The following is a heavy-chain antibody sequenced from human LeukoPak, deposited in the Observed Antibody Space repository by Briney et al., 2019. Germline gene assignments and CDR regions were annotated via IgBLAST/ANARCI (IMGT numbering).Heavy chain of an antibody. CDR2: INHSGST. CDR3: ARAGDRSGYYITARSRGAFDI. D-gene: IGHD3-22*01. Sequence: YWSWIRQPPGKGLEWIGEINHSGSTNYNPSLKSRVTISVDTSKNQFSLKLSSVTAADTAVYYCARAGDRSGYYITARSRGAFDIWGQGTMVTVSS. J-gene: IGHJ3*02. V-gene: IGHV4-34*01. CDR1: Y.